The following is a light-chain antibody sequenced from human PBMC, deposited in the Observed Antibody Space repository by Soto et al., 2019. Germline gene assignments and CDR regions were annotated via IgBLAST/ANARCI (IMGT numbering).Light chain of an antibody. CDR1: SSDVGSYNR. V-gene: IGLV2-18*02. J-gene: IGLJ1*01. CDR3: NSYTGSSTYV. CDR2: EVS. Sequence: QSVLNQPPSVSGSPGQSVAISCPGTSSDVGSYNRVSWYQQPPGAAPKLMIYEVSNRPSGVPDRFSGSKSGNTASLTISGLQAEDVADYYCNSYTGSSTYVFGTGTK.